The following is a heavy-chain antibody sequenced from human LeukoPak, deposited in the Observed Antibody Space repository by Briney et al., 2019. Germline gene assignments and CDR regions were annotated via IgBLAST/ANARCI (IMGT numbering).Heavy chain of an antibody. CDR3: ARDLRAGLLPLEDY. D-gene: IGHD4-17*01. Sequence: GGSLRLSCAASGFTFSSYAMSWVRQAPGKELEWVSAISGSGSTIYYADSVKGRFTISRDNAKNSLYLQMNSLRAEDTAVYYCARDLRAGLLPLEDYWGQGTLVTVSS. CDR2: ISGSGSTI. J-gene: IGHJ4*02. V-gene: IGHV3-48*04. CDR1: GFTFSSYA.